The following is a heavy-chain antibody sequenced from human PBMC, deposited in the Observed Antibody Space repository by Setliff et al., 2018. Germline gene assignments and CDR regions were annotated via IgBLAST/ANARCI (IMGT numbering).Heavy chain of an antibody. D-gene: IGHD7-27*01. Sequence: GGSLRLSCTASGLSYINDWVSWVRQAPGKGLEWLASINPHGDATIAHYADSVKGRLTISRDNARNALYLQMVSLRGEDTGVYFCAALDWGENFYNVDVWGKGTTVTVSS. V-gene: IGHV3-7*01. CDR1: GLSYINDW. CDR3: AALDWGENFYNVDV. CDR2: INPHGDATIA. J-gene: IGHJ6*03.